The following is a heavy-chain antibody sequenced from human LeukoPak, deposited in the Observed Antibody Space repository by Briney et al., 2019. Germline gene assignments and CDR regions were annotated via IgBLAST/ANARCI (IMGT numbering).Heavy chain of an antibody. CDR2: INPSGGST. J-gene: IGHJ4*02. CDR3: ARWSGPXRGSGYXY. CDR1: GYTFTSYY. V-gene: IGHV1-46*01. D-gene: IGHD3-22*01. Sequence: ASVKVSCKAPGYTFTSYYMHWVRQTPGQGLEWMGIINPSGGSTSYAQKFQGRVTMTRDTSTSTAYMELSRLRSEATAVYYCARWSGPXRGSGYXYWGQGTLVTVSS.